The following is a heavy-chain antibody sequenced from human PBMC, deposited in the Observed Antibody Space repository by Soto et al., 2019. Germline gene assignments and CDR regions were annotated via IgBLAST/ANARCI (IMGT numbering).Heavy chain of an antibody. V-gene: IGHV3-23*01. CDR3: ARKPPKYDFWSGYTYYMDV. D-gene: IGHD3-3*01. J-gene: IGHJ6*03. CDR1: GYNFNKYA. Sequence: PGGSLRLSCVASGYNFNKYAVSWVRQAPGKGLEWVSAISSGGDNTHYADSVKGRFTITRDNSKNSLYLQMNSLRAEDTAVYYCARKPPKYDFWSGYTYYMDVWGKGTTVTVSS. CDR2: ISSGGDNT.